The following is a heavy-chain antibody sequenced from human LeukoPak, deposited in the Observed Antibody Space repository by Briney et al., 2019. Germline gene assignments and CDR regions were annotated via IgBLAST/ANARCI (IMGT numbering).Heavy chain of an antibody. Sequence: PGGSLRLSCAASGFTFSSYGMHWVRQAPGKGLEWVAVIWYDGSSKYYADSVKGRFTISRDNSKNTLYLQMNSLRAEDTAVYYCAKDLSNGSGNYWGQGTLVTVSS. V-gene: IGHV3-33*06. CDR1: GFTFSSYG. J-gene: IGHJ4*02. D-gene: IGHD3-10*01. CDR2: IWYDGSSK. CDR3: AKDLSNGSGNY.